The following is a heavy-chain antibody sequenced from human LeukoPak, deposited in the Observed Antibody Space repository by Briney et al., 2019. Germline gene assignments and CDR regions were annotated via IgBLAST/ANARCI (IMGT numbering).Heavy chain of an antibody. D-gene: IGHD2/OR15-2a*01. CDR3: ARDKSINYFQYLDY. J-gene: IGHJ4*02. Sequence: SGGSLRLSCAASGFTFSSYAMHWVRQAPGKGLEWVAVISNDGSKNYFADSVKGRFTISRDNSKDALYLRMNSLRTEDTAVYYCARDKSINYFQYLDYWGQGTLVTVSS. CDR1: GFTFSSYA. V-gene: IGHV3-30*01. CDR2: ISNDGSKN.